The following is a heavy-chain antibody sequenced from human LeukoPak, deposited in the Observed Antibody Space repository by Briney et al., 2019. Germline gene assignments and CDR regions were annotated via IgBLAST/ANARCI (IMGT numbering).Heavy chain of an antibody. CDR2: VLYDGSNK. J-gene: IGHJ4*02. V-gene: IGHV3-30*04. D-gene: IGHD1-26*01. CDR3: VRAKYSGILDF. CDR1: GVTFTRYT. Sequence: GGSLRLSCAASGVTFTRYTMHWVRQAPGKGLEWVAVVLYDGSNKYYADSVKGRFTLSRDNDKNTLSPQMHTLRADDTPVYCGVRAKYSGILDFWGQGTLVTVSS.